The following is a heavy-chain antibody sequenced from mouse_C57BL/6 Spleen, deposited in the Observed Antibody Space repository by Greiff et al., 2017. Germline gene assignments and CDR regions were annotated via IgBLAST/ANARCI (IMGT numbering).Heavy chain of an antibody. Sequence: VQLQQSGAELVRPGASVKLSCTASGFNIKDYYMHWVKQRPEQGLEWIGRIDPEGGAPEYAPKFQGKATMTADTSSNTAYLQLSSLTSEDTAVYYCTTIYYGYDGAWVAYWGQGTLVTVSA. CDR2: IDPEGGAP. J-gene: IGHJ3*01. CDR1: GFNIKDYY. V-gene: IGHV14-1*01. D-gene: IGHD2-2*01. CDR3: TTIYYGYDGAWVAY.